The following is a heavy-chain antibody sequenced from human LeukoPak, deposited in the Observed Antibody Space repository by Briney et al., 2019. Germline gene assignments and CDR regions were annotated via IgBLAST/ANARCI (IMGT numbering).Heavy chain of an antibody. Sequence: ASVKVSCKXSGYTFTGYHIHWVRQAPGQGLEWMGRINPYSGDTNFPQKFQGRVTMTRDTSITTAYMDLSSLTPDDTAVYFCARDQGSLTRSWYTGYWGQGTQVTVSS. V-gene: IGHV1-2*06. D-gene: IGHD6-13*01. J-gene: IGHJ4*02. CDR2: INPYSGDT. CDR1: GYTFTGYH. CDR3: ARDQGSLTRSWYTGY.